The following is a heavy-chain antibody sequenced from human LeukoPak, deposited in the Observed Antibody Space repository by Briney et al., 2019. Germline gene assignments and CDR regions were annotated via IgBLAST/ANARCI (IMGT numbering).Heavy chain of an antibody. D-gene: IGHD3-22*01. J-gene: IGHJ4*02. V-gene: IGHV3-23*01. Sequence: GGSLRLSCAASGFTFSGFAMSWVRRTPGKGLEWVSAISGSGGSTYYADSVKGRFTISRDNSKNTLYLQMNSLRAEDTAVYYCAKNFEGQYYYDSGGYSRWGQGTLVTVSS. CDR1: GFTFSGFA. CDR3: AKNFEGQYYYDSGGYSR. CDR2: ISGSGGST.